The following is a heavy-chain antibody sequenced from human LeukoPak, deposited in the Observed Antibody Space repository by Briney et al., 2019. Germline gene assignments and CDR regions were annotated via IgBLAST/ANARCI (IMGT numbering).Heavy chain of an antibody. V-gene: IGHV3-21*01. CDR3: ARDLMRFLEWVN. D-gene: IGHD3-3*01. J-gene: IGHJ4*02. CDR1: GFSLSNYA. Sequence: GGSLRLSCVVSGFSLSNYAMNWVRQAPGKGPEWVSYISSANSHIYYADSVKGRFIISRDNAKNSLYLQMNSLRAEDTAVYYSARDLMRFLEWVNWGQGTLVTVSS. CDR2: ISSANSHI.